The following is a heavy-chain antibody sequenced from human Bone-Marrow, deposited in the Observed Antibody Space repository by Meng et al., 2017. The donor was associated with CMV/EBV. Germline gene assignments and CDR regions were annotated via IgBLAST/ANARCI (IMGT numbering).Heavy chain of an antibody. D-gene: IGHD3-16*01. V-gene: IGHV3-21*01. CDR2: ISSSSSYI. CDR1: GFTFSSYS. J-gene: IGHJ3*02. CDR3: ARVGPPVAFDI. Sequence: GESLKISCAASGFTFSSYSMNWVRQAPGKGLEWVSSISSSSSYIYYADSVKGRFTISRDNAENSLYLQMNSLRAEDTAVYYCARVGPPVAFDIWGQGTMVTVSS.